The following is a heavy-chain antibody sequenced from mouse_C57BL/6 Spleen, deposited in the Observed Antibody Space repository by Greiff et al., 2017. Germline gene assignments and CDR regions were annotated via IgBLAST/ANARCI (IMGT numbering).Heavy chain of an antibody. J-gene: IGHJ3*01. V-gene: IGHV1-80*01. CDR1: GYAFSSYW. D-gene: IGHD4-1*02. CDR3: AQLGGGAWFAY. CDR2: ISPGDGAT. Sequence: LVASGAELVKPGASVKISCTASGYAFSSYWLNCVQQRPGKGLEWIGQISPGDGATNYNGKFKGKATLTADKSSSKAYMQLSSLTSEDSAVYFCAQLGGGAWFAYWGQGTLVTVSA.